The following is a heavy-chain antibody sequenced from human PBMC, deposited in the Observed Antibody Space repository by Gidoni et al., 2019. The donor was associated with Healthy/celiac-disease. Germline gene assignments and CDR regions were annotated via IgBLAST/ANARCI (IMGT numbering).Heavy chain of an antibody. CDR2: INPNSGGT. CDR1: GYTCTGYY. V-gene: IGHV1-2*02. Sequence: QVQLVQSGAEVKKPGASVKVSCKASGYTCTGYYMHWVRQAPGQGLEWMGWINPNSGGTNYAQKFQGRVTMTRDTSISTAYMELSRLRSDDTAVYYCARDGSHYYDSSGYYWYFDLWGRGTLVTVSS. CDR3: ARDGSHYYDSSGYYWYFDL. J-gene: IGHJ2*01. D-gene: IGHD3-22*01.